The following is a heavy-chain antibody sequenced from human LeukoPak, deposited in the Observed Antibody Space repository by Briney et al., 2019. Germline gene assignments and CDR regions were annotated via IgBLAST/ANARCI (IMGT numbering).Heavy chain of an antibody. D-gene: IGHD3-9*01. J-gene: IGHJ3*02. CDR1: GFTFRSYW. Sequence: GGSQRLSCAGSGFTFRSYWMHWVRQAPGKGLEWVANIKQDGSEKYYVDSVKGPFTISRDNANDSVYLQMNSLRAEDTAVYYCARRYFDWFLGAGGSLDIWGQGTMVTVSS. CDR2: IKQDGSEK. CDR3: ARRYFDWFLGAGGSLDI. V-gene: IGHV3-7*01.